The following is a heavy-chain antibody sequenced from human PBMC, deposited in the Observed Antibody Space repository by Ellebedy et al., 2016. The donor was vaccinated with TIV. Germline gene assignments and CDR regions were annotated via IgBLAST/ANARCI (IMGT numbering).Heavy chain of an antibody. CDR2: KYYGFVWYR. V-gene: IGHV6-1*01. D-gene: IGHD2-2*01. J-gene: IGHJ6*02. Sequence: MPSETLSLTCAISGATVSSNSAAWNWIRHSPSRGLEWLGRKYYGFVWYRGYAGSVESLITINPDTSKNQFSLQLNSVTPEDTAVYYCARDQDDATDYSYHYHGMDVWGQGTTVTVSS. CDR3: ARDQDDATDYSYHYHGMDV. CDR1: GATVSSNSAA.